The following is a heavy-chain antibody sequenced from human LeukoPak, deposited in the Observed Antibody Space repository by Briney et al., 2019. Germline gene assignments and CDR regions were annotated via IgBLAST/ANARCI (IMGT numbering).Heavy chain of an antibody. J-gene: IGHJ3*02. CDR2: ISAYNGNT. CDR1: GFTFSSYG. Sequence: GSLRLSCAASGFTFSSYGMHWVRQAPGQGLEWMGWISAYNGNTNYAQKLQGRVTMTTDTSTSTAYMEVRSLRSEDTAVYYCAGGGPCGGDCYSVHNDAFDIWGQGTMVTVSS. D-gene: IGHD2-21*02. V-gene: IGHV1-18*01. CDR3: AGGGPCGGDCYSVHNDAFDI.